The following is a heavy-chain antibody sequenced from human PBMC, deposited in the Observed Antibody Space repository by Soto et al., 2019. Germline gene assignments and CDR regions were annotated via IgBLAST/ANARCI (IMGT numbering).Heavy chain of an antibody. CDR1: DFMFNSSA. D-gene: IGHD2-21*01. Sequence: RGSLRLSCKSSDFMFNSSAMTWVRQAPGQGLQWVASVSDNGGSRGGTYYADSVKGRFTISRDNSKNTLYLQLDSLTGADTAVYYCARAKAVVIAALDIWGQGTMVTVSS. J-gene: IGHJ3*02. V-gene: IGHV3-23*01. CDR2: VSDNGGSRGGT. CDR3: ARAKAVVIAALDI.